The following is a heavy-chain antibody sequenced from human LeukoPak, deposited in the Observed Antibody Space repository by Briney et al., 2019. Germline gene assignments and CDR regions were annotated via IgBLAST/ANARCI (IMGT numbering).Heavy chain of an antibody. CDR3: ARTPILSVGAADYYYYYYMDV. CDR2: MNPNSGKT. J-gene: IGHJ6*03. D-gene: IGHD1-26*01. V-gene: IGHV1-8*03. Sequence: GASVKVSCKVSGYTLTELSMHWVRQATGQGLEWMGWMNPNSGKTGYAQKFQGRVTITRNTSISTAYMELSSLRSEDTAVYYCARTPILSVGAADYYYYYYMDVWGKGTTVTVSS. CDR1: GYTLTELS.